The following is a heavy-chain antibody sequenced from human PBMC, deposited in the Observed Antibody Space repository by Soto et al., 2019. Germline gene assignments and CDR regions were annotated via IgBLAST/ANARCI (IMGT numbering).Heavy chain of an antibody. D-gene: IGHD5-18*01. CDR2: ISSNGGST. J-gene: IGHJ4*02. V-gene: IGHV3-64D*08. CDR1: GFTFSSYA. CDR3: VKVSPTEMADTAMAYFDY. Sequence: PGGSLRLSCSASGFTFSSYAMHWVRQAPGKGLEYVSAISSNGGSTYYADSVKGRFTISRDNSKNTLYLQMSSLRAEDTAVYYCVKVSPTEMADTAMAYFDYWGQGTLVTVSS.